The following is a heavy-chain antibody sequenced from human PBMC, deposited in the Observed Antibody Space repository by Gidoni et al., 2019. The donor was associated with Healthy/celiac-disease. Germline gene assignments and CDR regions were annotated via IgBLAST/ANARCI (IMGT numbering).Heavy chain of an antibody. Sequence: QVQLQQWGAGLLKPSETLSLTCAVYGGSFSGYYWSWIRQPPGKGLEWIGEINHSGSTNYNPSLKSRVTISVDTSKNQFPLKLSSVTAADTAVYYCARGITGTTSYFDYWGQGTLVTVSS. CDR3: ARGITGTTSYFDY. D-gene: IGHD1-7*01. CDR2: INHSGST. V-gene: IGHV4-34*01. CDR1: GGSFSGYY. J-gene: IGHJ4*02.